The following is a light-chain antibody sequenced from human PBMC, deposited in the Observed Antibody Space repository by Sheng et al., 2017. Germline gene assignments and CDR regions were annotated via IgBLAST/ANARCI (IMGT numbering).Light chain of an antibody. CDR3: QQYNYWPGT. CDR2: DAS. CDR1: QNINTN. J-gene: IGKJ1*01. Sequence: EVVMTQSPATLSVSPGERATLSCRAHQNINTNLAWYQQKPGQTPRLLIYDASIRATGVPARFSGSGSGTEFTFTISSLQSEDFAVYYCQQYNYWPGTFGQGTKVDIK. V-gene: IGKV3-15*01.